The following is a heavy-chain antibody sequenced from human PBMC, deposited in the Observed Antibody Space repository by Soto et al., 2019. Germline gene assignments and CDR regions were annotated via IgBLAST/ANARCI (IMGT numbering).Heavy chain of an antibody. CDR2: IYYSGST. J-gene: IGHJ4*02. Sequence: QVQLQESGPGLVKPSQTLSLTCTVSGGSISSGDYYWSWIRQPPGKGLEWIGYIYYSGSTYYNPSLKSRVTITVDTSKNQFSLKLSSVTAADTAVYYCARDEVADRAGFDYWGQGTLVTVSS. D-gene: IGHD5-12*01. V-gene: IGHV4-30-4*01. CDR1: GGSISSGDYY. CDR3: ARDEVADRAGFDY.